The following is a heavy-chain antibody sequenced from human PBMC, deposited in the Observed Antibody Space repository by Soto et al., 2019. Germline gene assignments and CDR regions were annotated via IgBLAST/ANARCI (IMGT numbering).Heavy chain of an antibody. J-gene: IGHJ4*02. CDR1: GGSFSGYY. V-gene: IGHV4-34*01. Sequence: LSLTCAVYGGSFSGYYWSWIRQPPGKGLEWIGEINHSGSTNYNPSLKSRVTISVDTSKNQFSLKLSSVTAADTAVYYCARSSSSWYLYYFDYWGQGTLVTVSS. CDR3: ARSSSSWYLYYFDY. D-gene: IGHD6-13*01. CDR2: INHSGST.